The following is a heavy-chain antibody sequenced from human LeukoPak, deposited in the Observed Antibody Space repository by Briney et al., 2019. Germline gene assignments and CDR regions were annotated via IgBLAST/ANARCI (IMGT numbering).Heavy chain of an antibody. V-gene: IGHV3-23*01. D-gene: IGHD6-13*01. CDR1: GFTVSSNS. J-gene: IGHJ4*02. Sequence: GGSLRLSCAASGFTVSSNSMNWVRQAPGKGLEWVSAISGSGGSTYYADSVKGRFTISRDNSKNTLYLQMNSLRAEDTAVYYCAHVSSSWPDYWGQGTLVTVSS. CDR3: AHVSSSWPDY. CDR2: ISGSGGST.